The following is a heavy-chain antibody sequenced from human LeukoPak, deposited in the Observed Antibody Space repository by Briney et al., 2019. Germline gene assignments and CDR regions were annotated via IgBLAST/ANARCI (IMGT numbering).Heavy chain of an antibody. V-gene: IGHV3-21*01. Sequence: GGSLRLSCALYGPFIRTLSMNWVRQAPGKGLEWVSSSDINSGSMYYSDSVKGRFTISRDNTKNSLYLQMYSLRAEATAVYYCGRDVVVGATPDYWGQGTLVTVSP. J-gene: IGHJ4*02. CDR2: SDINSGSM. D-gene: IGHD1-26*01. CDR1: GPFIRTLS. CDR3: GRDVVVGATPDY.